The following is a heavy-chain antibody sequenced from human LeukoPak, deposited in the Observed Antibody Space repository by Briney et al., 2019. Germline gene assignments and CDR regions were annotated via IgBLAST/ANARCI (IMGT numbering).Heavy chain of an antibody. CDR2: ISGSGAST. D-gene: IGHD3-9*01. V-gene: IGHV3-23*01. Sequence: GGSLRLSCAASGFTFSTYGMSWVRQAPGKGLEWVSSISGSGASTYYADSVKGRFTISRDNSKNTLYLQMNSLRAEDTAIYYCANLHYDILTGYIYYFDYWGQGTLVTVSS. J-gene: IGHJ4*02. CDR3: ANLHYDILTGYIYYFDY. CDR1: GFTFSTYG.